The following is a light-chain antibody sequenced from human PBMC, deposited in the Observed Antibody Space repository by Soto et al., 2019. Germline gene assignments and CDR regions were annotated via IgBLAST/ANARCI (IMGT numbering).Light chain of an antibody. CDR2: EVS. V-gene: IGLV2-14*01. CDR1: SSDVGGYKY. J-gene: IGLJ2*01. CDR3: SSYTSISTVV. Sequence: QSALTQPASVSGSPGQSITISCTGTSSDVGGYKYVSWYQQHPGKAPKVMIYEVSNRPSGVSNRFSGSTSGNTASLTISGLQDEDEADYYCSSYTSISTVVFGGGTKVTVL.